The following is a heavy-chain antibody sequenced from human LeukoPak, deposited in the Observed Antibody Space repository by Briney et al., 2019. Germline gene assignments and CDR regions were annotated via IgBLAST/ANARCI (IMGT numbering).Heavy chain of an antibody. CDR3: ATSPYCSSTSCFPHLDV. CDR1: GFTFSTYW. D-gene: IGHD2-2*01. Sequence: PGGSLRLSCAASGFTFSTYWMSWVRQAPGKGLEWVANIKHDGSEKYSVDSVKGRFTISRDNAKNSLYLQMNSLRAEDTAVYYCATSPYCSSTSCFPHLDVWGQGTTVTVSS. J-gene: IGHJ6*02. CDR2: IKHDGSEK. V-gene: IGHV3-7*03.